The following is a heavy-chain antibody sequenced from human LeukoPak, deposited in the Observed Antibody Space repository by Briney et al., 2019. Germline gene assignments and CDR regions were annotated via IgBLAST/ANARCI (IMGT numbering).Heavy chain of an antibody. V-gene: IGHV1-18*01. CDR3: ARALIVVVGYYYYYGMDV. J-gene: IGHJ6*02. CDR1: GYTFSSYG. D-gene: IGHD3-22*01. Sequence: ASVQVSCKASGYTFSSYGISWVRQAPGQGLEWMGWISVYNGNTNYAQKLQGRVTMTTDTSTSTAYMELRSLRSDDTAVYYCARALIVVVGYYYYYGMDVWGQGTTVTVSS. CDR2: ISVYNGNT.